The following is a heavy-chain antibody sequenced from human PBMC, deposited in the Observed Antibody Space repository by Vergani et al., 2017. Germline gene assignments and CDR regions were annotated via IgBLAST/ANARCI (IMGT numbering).Heavy chain of an antibody. CDR2: IYYDGSKK. J-gene: IGHJ6*03. CDR3: VREGSYCGSTTCRNPSYVYYYHMDV. Sequence: QVQLVESGGGVVQPGESLRLSCAASGFPFSTYGMHWVRQAPGKGLEWVAIIYYDGSKKYYADSVKGRFTISRDNSRNTLDLLMSSLRAGDTAIYYCVREGSYCGSTTCRNPSYVYYYHMDVWGEGTTVTVSS. CDR1: GFPFSTYG. D-gene: IGHD2-21*01. V-gene: IGHV3-33*01.